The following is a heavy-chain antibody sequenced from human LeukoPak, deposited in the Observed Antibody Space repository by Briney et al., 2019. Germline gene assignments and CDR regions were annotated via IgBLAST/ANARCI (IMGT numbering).Heavy chain of an antibody. CDR1: GYTFTSYY. CDR3: ATSFGSGGYYNVQWFDP. D-gene: IGHD3-10*01. J-gene: IGHJ5*02. Sequence: GASVKVSCKASGYTFTSYYLHWVRQATGQGLEWMGWMNPNSGNTGYAQKFQGRVTMTRNTSISTAYMELSSLRSEDTAVYYCATSFGSGGYYNVQWFDPWGQGTLVTVSS. V-gene: IGHV1-8*02. CDR2: MNPNSGNT.